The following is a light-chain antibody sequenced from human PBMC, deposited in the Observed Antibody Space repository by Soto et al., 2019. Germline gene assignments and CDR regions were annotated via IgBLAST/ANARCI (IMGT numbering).Light chain of an antibody. CDR2: ATS. CDR3: QQYGDWPLT. J-gene: IGKJ4*01. CDR1: QSVGNN. V-gene: IGKV3-15*01. Sequence: EIVLTQSPATLSVSPGERATLSCRASQSVGNNFAWYQQKPGQAPRLLIFATSTRATGVPARFSGSGSGTGFTLTISSLQSEDFAVYYCQQYGDWPLTFGGGAKVEI.